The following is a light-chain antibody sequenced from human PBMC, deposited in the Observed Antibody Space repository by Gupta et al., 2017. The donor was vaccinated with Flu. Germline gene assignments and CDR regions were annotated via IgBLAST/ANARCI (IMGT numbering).Light chain of an antibody. J-gene: IGKJ2*01. CDR3: QLDGRSYT. CDR1: QSVSSNS. V-gene: IGKV3-20*01. CDR2: DAS. Sequence: PGTQSLPPGERATLSCRASQSVSSNSLAWYQQKPGQAPRLLIYDASSRATGIPDRFSGSGSGTDFTLTISRREPEDFAVYYGQLDGRSYTFGQGTKLEIK.